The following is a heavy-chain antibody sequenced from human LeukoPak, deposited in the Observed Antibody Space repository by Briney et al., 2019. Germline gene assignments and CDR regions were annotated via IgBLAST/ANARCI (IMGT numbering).Heavy chain of an antibody. CDR3: SRDHFRTGTTRAPWFDP. Sequence: GGSVPHPRVASGLSSSSYLLSWVCQAPGKGLEWVAFITTQDYGATTEYAASFRGRFTVSTDASKSVAYLQLSRLTIEDTATYYCSRDHFRTGTTRAPWFDPWGDGTLFTVSS. V-gene: IGHV3-49*04. D-gene: IGHD1-1*01. CDR1: GLSSSSYL. CDR2: ITTQDYGATT. J-gene: IGHJ5*02.